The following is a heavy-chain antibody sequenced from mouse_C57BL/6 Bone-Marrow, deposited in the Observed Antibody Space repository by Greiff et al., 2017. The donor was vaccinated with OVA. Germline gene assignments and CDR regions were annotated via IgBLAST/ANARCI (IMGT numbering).Heavy chain of an antibody. CDR3: ARAQTGTRWYFDV. Sequence: QVQLKQSGAELARPGASVKLSCKASGYTFTSYGISWVKQRTGQGLEWIGEIYPRSGNTYYNEKFKGKATLTADKSSSTAYMELRSLTSEDSAVYFCARAQTGTRWYFDVWGTGTTVTVSS. CDR2: IYPRSGNT. CDR1: GYTFTSYG. J-gene: IGHJ1*03. D-gene: IGHD4-1*01. V-gene: IGHV1-81*01.